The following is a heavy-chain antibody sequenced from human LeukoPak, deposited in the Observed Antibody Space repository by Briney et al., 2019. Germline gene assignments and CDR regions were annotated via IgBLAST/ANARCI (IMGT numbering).Heavy chain of an antibody. CDR3: ARQGNNWYSFNY. CDR2: IYPGDSDT. CDR1: GSTFTNNW. V-gene: IGHV5-51*01. D-gene: IGHD1-1*01. Sequence: GESLQTSCKGSGSTFTNNWIGWVRQLPGKGLEWMGIIYPGDSDTRYSPSFQGQVTISADKSISTAYLQWSSLKASDTAMYYCARQGNNWYSFNYWGRGTLVTVSS. J-gene: IGHJ4*02.